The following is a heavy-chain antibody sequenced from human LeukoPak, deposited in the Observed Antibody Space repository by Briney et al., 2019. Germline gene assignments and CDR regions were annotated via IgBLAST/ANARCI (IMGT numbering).Heavy chain of an antibody. V-gene: IGHV4-30-2*01. Sequence: SQTLSLTCAVSGGSISSGGYSWSWIRQPPGKGLEWIGYIYHSGSTYYNPSLKSRVTISVDRSKNQFSLKLSSVTAADTAVYYCARGGIAECDYWGQGTLVTVSS. CDR1: GGSISSGGYS. CDR3: ARGGIAECDY. CDR2: IYHSGST. D-gene: IGHD6-13*01. J-gene: IGHJ4*02.